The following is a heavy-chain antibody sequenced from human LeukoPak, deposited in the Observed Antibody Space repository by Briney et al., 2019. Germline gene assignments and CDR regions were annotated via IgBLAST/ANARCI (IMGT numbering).Heavy chain of an antibody. V-gene: IGHV4-39*01. Sequence: SETLSLTCTVSGGSISSSSYYWGWIRQPPGKGLERIGSIYYSGSTYYNPSLKSRVTISVDTSKNRFSLKLTSVTAADTALYYCARRLYGKYYFDYWGQGTQVTVSS. CDR1: GGSISSSSYY. CDR3: ARRLYGKYYFDY. CDR2: IYYSGST. D-gene: IGHD3-10*01. J-gene: IGHJ4*02.